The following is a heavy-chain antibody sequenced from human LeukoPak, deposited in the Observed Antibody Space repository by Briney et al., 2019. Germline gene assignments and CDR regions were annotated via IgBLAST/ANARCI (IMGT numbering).Heavy chain of an antibody. CDR2: MYFSGTT. V-gene: IGHV4-39*01. J-gene: IGHJ3*02. Sequence: SETLSLTCSVSGVPISSRSYYWGWIRQPPGKGLEWIGSMYFSGTTYYNPSLKSRVTMSVHTPENQLSLELTSVTATDTAVYYCARHLRFGSSALPRDVFDIWGQGTMVTVSS. CDR1: GVPISSRSYY. D-gene: IGHD1-26*01. CDR3: ARHLRFGSSALPRDVFDI.